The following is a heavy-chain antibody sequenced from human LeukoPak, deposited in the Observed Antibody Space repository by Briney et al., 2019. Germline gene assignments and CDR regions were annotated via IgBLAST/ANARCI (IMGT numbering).Heavy chain of an antibody. CDR2: IYYSGST. CDR1: SGSVSSGGYY. V-gene: IGHV4-31*01. J-gene: IGHJ5*02. CDR3: ARKRPGAHTWFDP. D-gene: IGHD4/OR15-4a*01. Sequence: SATLSLTCTVSSGSVSSGGYYWSWTRQHPGRGLEWNGYIYYSGSTYDNPSLNSLVTISVDTSNNHFFRKLSSVTAAATAVYYCARKRPGAHTWFDPWGQGTLVTVSS.